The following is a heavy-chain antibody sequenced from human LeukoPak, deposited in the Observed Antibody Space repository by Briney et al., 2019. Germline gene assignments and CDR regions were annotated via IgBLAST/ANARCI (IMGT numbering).Heavy chain of an antibody. Sequence: GGSLRLSCAASGFTVSSNYVSWVRQAPGKGLEWVSVIYSGGSTYYADSVKGRFTISRDNSKNTLYLQMNSLRAEDTAVYYCARVDYGDALFDYWGQGTLVTVSS. CDR3: ARVDYGDALFDY. J-gene: IGHJ4*02. CDR1: GFTVSSNY. D-gene: IGHD4-17*01. V-gene: IGHV3-53*01. CDR2: IYSGGST.